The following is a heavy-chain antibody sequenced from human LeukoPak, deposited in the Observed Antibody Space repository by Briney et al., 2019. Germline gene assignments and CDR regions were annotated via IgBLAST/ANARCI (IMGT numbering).Heavy chain of an antibody. J-gene: IGHJ6*02. CDR3: AQSGGMDV. Sequence: PGGSLRLSCAASGFTFSSYSMNWVRQAPGRGLVWVSRISGDGSSTNYADSVKGRFTISRDNSKNTLYLQMTSLRVEDTAVYYCAQSGGMDVWGQGTTVTVSS. CDR1: GFTFSSYS. V-gene: IGHV3-74*01. CDR2: ISGDGSST.